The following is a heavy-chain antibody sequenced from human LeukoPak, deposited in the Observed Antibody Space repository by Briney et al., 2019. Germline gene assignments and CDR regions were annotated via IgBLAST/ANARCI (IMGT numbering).Heavy chain of an antibody. D-gene: IGHD5-12*01. CDR1: ESNYG. CDR3: ARAPSVGYSGLFDY. J-gene: IGHJ4*02. CDR2: IQYDGSSQ. V-gene: IGHV3-30*19. Sequence: SLRLSCAASESNYGIHWVRQAPGKGLEWVSFIQYDGSSQYYADSVKGRFTISRDISKNTVYLQMNSLRAEDTAVYYCARAPSVGYSGLFDYWGQGTLVTVSS.